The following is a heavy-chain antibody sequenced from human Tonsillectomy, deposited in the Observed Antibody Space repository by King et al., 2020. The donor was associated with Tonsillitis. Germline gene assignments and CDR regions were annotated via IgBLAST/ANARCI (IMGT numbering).Heavy chain of an antibody. CDR1: GFTFSSYW. Sequence: VQLVESGGGLVQPGGSLRLSCATSGFTFSSYWMSWVRQAPGKGLEWVANINQDGSEKYYVDSVKGLFTISRDNAKNSLYLQMNSLSAEDTAVYYCARCSGAYYYGDAFDIWGQGTMVTVSS. V-gene: IGHV3-7*01. D-gene: IGHD3-22*01. J-gene: IGHJ3*02. CDR3: ARCSGAYYYGDAFDI. CDR2: INQDGSEK.